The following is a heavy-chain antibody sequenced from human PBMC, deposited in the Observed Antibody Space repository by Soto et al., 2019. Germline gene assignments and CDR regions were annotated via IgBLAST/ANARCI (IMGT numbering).Heavy chain of an antibody. Sequence: GGSLIHSCTASEVTFSNYAVSWVRQDPGKGLEWVSGISDNGGSTYYADSVKGRFTISRDNSKNTVYLQMSSLRAEDTAVYYCAKGGEGNYHYYSMDVWGQGTTVTVSS. CDR3: AKGGEGNYHYYSMDV. CDR2: ISDNGGST. V-gene: IGHV3-23*01. CDR1: EVTFSNYA. J-gene: IGHJ6*02. D-gene: IGHD3-10*01.